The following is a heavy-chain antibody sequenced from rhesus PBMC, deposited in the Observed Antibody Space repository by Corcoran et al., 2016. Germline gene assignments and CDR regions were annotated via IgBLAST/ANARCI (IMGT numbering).Heavy chain of an antibody. J-gene: IGHJ4*01. CDR1: GFPFTTYE. D-gene: IGHD4-11*01. Sequence: DVQLVESGGGLVTPGGSLRLSCVASGFPFTTYEMHWVRQALGEGREWVSGISERGDATYSADSVKGRFTISRDNAKNSLFRQMNSLRAEDTAVYYCTHYQRGYWGQGVLVTVSS. CDR3: THYQRGY. CDR2: ISERGDAT. V-gene: IGHV3-100*02.